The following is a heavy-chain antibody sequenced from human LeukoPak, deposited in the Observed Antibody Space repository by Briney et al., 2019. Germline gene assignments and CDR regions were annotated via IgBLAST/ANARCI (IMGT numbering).Heavy chain of an antibody. CDR3: AQTIATAATGD. J-gene: IGHJ4*02. D-gene: IGHD6-13*01. CDR2: ISGSGGST. CDR1: GFTFSNAW. Sequence: GGSLRLSCAASGFTFSNAWMSWVRQAPGKGLEWVSAISGSGGSTYYADSVKGWFTISRDNSKNTLYLQMNSLRAEDTAVYYCAQTIATAATGDWGQGTLVTVSS. V-gene: IGHV3-23*01.